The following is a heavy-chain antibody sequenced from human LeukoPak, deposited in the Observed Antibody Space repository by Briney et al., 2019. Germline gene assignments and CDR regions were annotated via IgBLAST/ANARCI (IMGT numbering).Heavy chain of an antibody. J-gene: IGHJ4*02. D-gene: IGHD6-13*01. CDR2: ISTYNGNT. CDR3: ARGHSSSHFDY. CDR1: GYTFTNYG. Sequence: ASVKVSCKASGYTFTNYGVTWVRQAPGQGLEWMGWISTYNGNTNYAQKLQGRVTMTTDTSTSTAYMELRSLRSDDTAVYYCARGHSSSHFDYWGQGTLVTVSS. V-gene: IGHV1-18*01.